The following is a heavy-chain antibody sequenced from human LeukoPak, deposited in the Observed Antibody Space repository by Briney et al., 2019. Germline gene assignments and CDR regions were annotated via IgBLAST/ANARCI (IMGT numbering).Heavy chain of an antibody. CDR3: ARDGQLANS. J-gene: IGHJ4*02. CDR1: GFTFDDYA. V-gene: IGHV3-9*01. D-gene: IGHD2-2*01. Sequence: GGSLRLSCAASGFTFDDYAMHWVRQAPGKGLEWVSGISWNSGSIGYADSVKGRFTISRDNAKNSLYLQMNSLRAEDTAVYYCARDGQLANSWGQGTLVTVSS. CDR2: ISWNSGSI.